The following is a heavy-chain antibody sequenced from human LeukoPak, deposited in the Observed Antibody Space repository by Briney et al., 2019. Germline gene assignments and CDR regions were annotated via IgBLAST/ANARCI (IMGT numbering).Heavy chain of an antibody. Sequence: GGSLRLSCAASGFRFSNNDMSWFRQAPGEGLEWVSAISNGGDTTYYADSVKGRFTMSRDNSKNTVYLQMNSLRAEDTAVYYCARDHGSSWYAGYWGQGTLVTVSS. CDR2: ISNGGDTT. V-gene: IGHV3-23*01. CDR3: ARDHGSSWYAGY. J-gene: IGHJ4*02. D-gene: IGHD6-13*01. CDR1: GFRFSNND.